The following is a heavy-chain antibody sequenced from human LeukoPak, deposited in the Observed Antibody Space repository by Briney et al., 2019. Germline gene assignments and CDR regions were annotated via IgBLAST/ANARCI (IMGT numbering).Heavy chain of an antibody. D-gene: IGHD5-18*01. CDR2: IFPSSVEI. J-gene: IGHJ4*02. V-gene: IGHV3-23*01. CDR3: ATYRQIQVPFEF. CDR1: GFTFSSYE. Sequence: GGSLRLSCAASGFTFSSYEMSWVRQAPGKGLEWVSTIFPSSVEIHYADSVKGRFTISRDNSRSTLSLQMDSLRAEDTATYYCATYRQIQVPFEFWGQGTLVTVSS.